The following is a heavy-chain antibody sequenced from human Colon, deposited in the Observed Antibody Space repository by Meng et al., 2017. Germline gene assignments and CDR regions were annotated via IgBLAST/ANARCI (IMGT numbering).Heavy chain of an antibody. J-gene: IGHJ4*02. CDR2: VFYNGGS. CDR1: GGSLNSENYY. D-gene: IGHD3-10*01. CDR3: AREWRHYYGLGSSDY. V-gene: IGHV4-30-4*01. Sequence: QVHLQESGPGLVKPSQTLSLTCTVSGGSLNSENYYWSWVREAPGKGQEWIGHVFYNGGSFSDPSLRSRVSISIDTSKNQYSLNLNSVTPADTAVYSCAREWRHYYGLGSSDYWGPGVLVTVSS.